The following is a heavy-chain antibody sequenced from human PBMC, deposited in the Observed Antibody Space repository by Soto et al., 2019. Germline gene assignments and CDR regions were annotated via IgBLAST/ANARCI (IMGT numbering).Heavy chain of an antibody. J-gene: IGHJ4*02. Sequence: EVQLLESGGGLVQPGGSLRLSCAASGFTFSSYAMRWVRQAPVKGLEWVSAISGSGDSTYYADSVKGRFTISRDNSKNTLYRQMNSLRAADAAVCYCARRGSGSYYDYWGQGTLVTVSS. CDR2: ISGSGDST. CDR1: GFTFSSYA. CDR3: ARRGSGSYYDY. D-gene: IGHD1-26*01. V-gene: IGHV3-23*01.